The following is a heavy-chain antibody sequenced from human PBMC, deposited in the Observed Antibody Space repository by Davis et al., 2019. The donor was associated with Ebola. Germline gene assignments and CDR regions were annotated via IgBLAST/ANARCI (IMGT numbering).Heavy chain of an antibody. J-gene: IGHJ6*02. V-gene: IGHV3-66*01. CDR3: ARASPRPRLNYYYGMDV. CDR1: GFTVSSNY. Sequence: GESLKISCAASGFTVSSNYMSWVRQAPGKGLEWVSVIYSGGSTYYADSVKGRFTISRDNSKNTLYLQMNSLRAEDTAVYYCARASPRPRLNYYYGMDVWGQGTTVTVSS. D-gene: IGHD6-19*01. CDR2: IYSGGST.